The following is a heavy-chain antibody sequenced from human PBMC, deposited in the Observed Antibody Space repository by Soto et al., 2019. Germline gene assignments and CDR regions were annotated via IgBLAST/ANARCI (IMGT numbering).Heavy chain of an antibody. CDR1: GGSISYSY. D-gene: IGHD5-12*01. V-gene: IGHV4-59*08. CDR2: IHNHGES. J-gene: IGHJ3*02. CDR3: ARQPPATAAFDI. Sequence: QVQLQESGPGLVKPSETLSLTCTVSGGSISYSYWSWIRQSPGEGLEWIGYIHNHGESNYNPSLKSRVTMSLHTSKNQVSLNLTSVTAADTAVYYCARQPPATAAFDIWGQGTMVTVSS.